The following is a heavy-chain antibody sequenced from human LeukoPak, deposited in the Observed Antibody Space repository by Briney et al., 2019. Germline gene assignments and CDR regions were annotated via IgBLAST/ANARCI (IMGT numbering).Heavy chain of an antibody. CDR2: IFYSGNI. CDR3: ARKLGVVTAIPHFDY. D-gene: IGHD2-21*02. CDR1: GGSISSGSYS. Sequence: SQTLSLTCTVSGGSISSGSYSWNWIRQHPGKGLEWIGYIFYSGNIYYNPSLKSRVTISVDTSKNQFSLKLSSVTAADTAAYYCARKLGVVTAIPHFDYWGQGALVTVSS. J-gene: IGHJ4*02. V-gene: IGHV4-31*03.